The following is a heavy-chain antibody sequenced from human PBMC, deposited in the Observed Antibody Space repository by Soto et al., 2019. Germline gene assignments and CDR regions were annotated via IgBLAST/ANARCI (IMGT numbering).Heavy chain of an antibody. CDR3: VRDGRSYYDILAGP. CDR1: GFTFSGFW. CDR2: INGDGSVT. J-gene: IGHJ5*02. Sequence: GGSLRLSCTASGFTFSGFWMHWVRQAPGKGLVWVSRINGDGSVTNYADSVKGRFTISRDNAKNTLYLQMNSLRVEDTAVYYCVRDGRSYYDILAGPWGQGTLVTVSS. V-gene: IGHV3-74*01. D-gene: IGHD3-9*01.